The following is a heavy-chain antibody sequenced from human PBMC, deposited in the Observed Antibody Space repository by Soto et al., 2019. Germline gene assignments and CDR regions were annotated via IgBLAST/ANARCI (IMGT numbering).Heavy chain of an antibody. CDR3: AKLVARHYFDY. V-gene: IGHV3-23*01. CDR2: ISGIGGGT. D-gene: IGHD2-15*01. CDR1: GFTFSTYG. Sequence: EVQLLESGGGLVQPGGSLRLSCAASGFTFSTYGITWVRQAPGKGLEWVSGISGIGGGTYYADSVKGRFTISRDNSKNTLYLQMKSLRAEYTAVYYCAKLVARHYFDYWGQGTLVTVSS. J-gene: IGHJ4*02.